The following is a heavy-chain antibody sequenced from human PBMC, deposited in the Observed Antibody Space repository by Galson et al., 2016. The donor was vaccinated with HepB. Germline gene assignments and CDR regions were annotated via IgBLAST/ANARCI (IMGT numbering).Heavy chain of an antibody. CDR3: AKDRGSGLTYYGMDV. D-gene: IGHD6-19*01. CDR1: GLTFEDYA. Sequence: SLRLSCAASGLTFEDYAMHWVRQAPGKGLEWVSGISWNSGSIGYADSVKGRFTISRDNAKNSLYSQMNSLRTEDTALYYCAKDRGSGLTYYGMDVWGQGTTVTVSS. CDR2: ISWNSGSI. J-gene: IGHJ6*02. V-gene: IGHV3-9*01.